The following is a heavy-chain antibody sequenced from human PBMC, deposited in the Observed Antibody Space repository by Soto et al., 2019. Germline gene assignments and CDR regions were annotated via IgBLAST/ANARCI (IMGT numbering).Heavy chain of an antibody. J-gene: IGHJ4*02. V-gene: IGHV3-11*01. CDR2: ISSSGTTI. Sequence: GGSLRLSCAASGFTFSDYYMSWMRQAPGEGLEWVSYISSSGTTIYYADSLKGRFTISRDNAQNLLYLQMNSLRAEDTALYYCARAVRNVARWGQGTPLTPSS. D-gene: IGHD3-10*01. CDR3: ARAVRNVAR. CDR1: GFTFSDYY.